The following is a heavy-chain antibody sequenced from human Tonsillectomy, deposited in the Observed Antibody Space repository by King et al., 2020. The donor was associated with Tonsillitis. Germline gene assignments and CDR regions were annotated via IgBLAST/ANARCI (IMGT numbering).Heavy chain of an antibody. CDR3: RFTGSCGPTPLDY. J-gene: IGHJ4*02. D-gene: IGHD1-26*01. Sequence: VQLVESGGGLVQPGGSLRLSCAASGFTFSSYAMCWVRQSPGKGLEWVSAIIGSGGSTYYADSVKGRFTISRDNSKNTLYLQMNSLRAEDTAVYYCRFTGSCGPTPLDYWGQGTLVTVSS. CDR2: IIGSGGST. CDR1: GFTFSSYA. V-gene: IGHV3-23*04.